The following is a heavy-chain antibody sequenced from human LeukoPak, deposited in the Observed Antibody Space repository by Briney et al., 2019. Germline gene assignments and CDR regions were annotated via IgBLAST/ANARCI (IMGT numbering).Heavy chain of an antibody. J-gene: IGHJ3*02. D-gene: IGHD3-22*01. V-gene: IGHV1-69*13. CDR1: GYTFTSYY. Sequence: GASVKVSCKASGYTFTSYYMHWVRQAPGQGLEWMGGIIPIFGTANYAQKFQGRVTITADESTSTAYMELSSLRSEDTAVYYCARDRRYYYDSSGYTDAFDIWGQGTMVTVSS. CDR3: ARDRRYYYDSSGYTDAFDI. CDR2: IIPIFGTA.